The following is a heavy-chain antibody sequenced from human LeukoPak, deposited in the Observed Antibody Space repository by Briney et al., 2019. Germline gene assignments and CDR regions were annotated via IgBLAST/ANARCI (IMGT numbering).Heavy chain of an antibody. V-gene: IGHV1-18*01. CDR2: ISAYNGNT. CDR1: GYTFTSYA. J-gene: IGHJ4*02. D-gene: IGHD1-26*01. Sequence: ASVRVSFTASGYTFTSYAISWFRQAPAQGLEWMGWISAYNGNTNYAQKLQDRVTVTTDTSTTTAYVELRSLRSDDTAVYYCARDDLEWELLAYLDCWGQGTLVTVSS. CDR3: ARDDLEWELLAYLDC.